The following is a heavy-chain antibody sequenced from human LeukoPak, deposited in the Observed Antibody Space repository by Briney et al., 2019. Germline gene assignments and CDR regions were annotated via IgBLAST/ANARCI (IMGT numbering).Heavy chain of an antibody. CDR2: IYHSGST. J-gene: IGHJ4*02. D-gene: IGHD1-1*01. Sequence: SETLSLTCAVSGYSISSGYYWGWIRQPPGKGLEWIGSIYHSGSTYYNPSPKSRVTISVDTSKNQFSLKLSSVTAADTAVYYCARDDWNDLFDYWGQGTLVTVSS. CDR3: ARDDWNDLFDY. V-gene: IGHV4-38-2*02. CDR1: GYSISSGYY.